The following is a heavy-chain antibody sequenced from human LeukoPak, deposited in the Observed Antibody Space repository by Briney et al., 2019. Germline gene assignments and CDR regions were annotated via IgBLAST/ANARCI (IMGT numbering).Heavy chain of an antibody. CDR3: ARGYDSGYYPPHLDY. J-gene: IGHJ4*02. Sequence: PGGSLRLSCAASGFTFSDYYMSWIRQAPGKGLEWVSYISSSGRTIYYADSVKGRFTISRDNAKNSLYLQMNSLRAEDTAVYYCARGYDSGYYPPHLDYWGQGTLVTVSS. D-gene: IGHD3-22*01. CDR1: GFTFSDYY. V-gene: IGHV3-11*01. CDR2: ISSSGRTI.